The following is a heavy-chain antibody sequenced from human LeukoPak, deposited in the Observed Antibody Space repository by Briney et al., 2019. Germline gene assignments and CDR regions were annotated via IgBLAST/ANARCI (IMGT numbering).Heavy chain of an antibody. CDR3: ARWVNYYGSGSPEFRDY. J-gene: IGHJ4*02. V-gene: IGHV1-69*06. Sequence: ASVKVSCTASGGTFSSYAISWVRQAPGQGLEWMGGIIPIFGTANYAQKFQGRVMITADKSTSTAYMELSSLRSEDTAVYYCARWVNYYGSGSPEFRDYWGQGTLVTVSS. D-gene: IGHD3-10*01. CDR2: IIPIFGTA. CDR1: GGTFSSYA.